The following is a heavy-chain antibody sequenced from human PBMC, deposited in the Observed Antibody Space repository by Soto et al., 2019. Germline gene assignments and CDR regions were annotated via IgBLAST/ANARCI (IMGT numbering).Heavy chain of an antibody. J-gene: IGHJ4*02. CDR1: GGSISTGGYY. CDR2: IYYSGST. D-gene: IGHD4-17*01. Sequence: QVQLQESGPGLVKPSQTLSLTCTVSGGSISTGGYYWTWIRQHPGKGLEWIGYIYYSGSTYYNPSLRSRVTIAVDTSKNQFSLKLSSVTAADTAVYYCARGLSVTLFDNWGQGTLVTVSS. CDR3: ARGLSVTLFDN. V-gene: IGHV4-31*03.